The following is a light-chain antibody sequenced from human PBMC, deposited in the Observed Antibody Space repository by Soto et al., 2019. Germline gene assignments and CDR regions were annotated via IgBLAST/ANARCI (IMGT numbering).Light chain of an antibody. CDR1: QRVSSD. Sequence: EIVMTQSPATLSVSPGERATLSCRASQRVSSDVAWYQQKPGQAPRLLIYGVSTRATGIPARFSGSGSGTEFTLTINSLQSEDFALYYCQQYNNWPWTFGQGTKVEIK. CDR2: GVS. CDR3: QQYNNWPWT. J-gene: IGKJ1*01. V-gene: IGKV3-15*01.